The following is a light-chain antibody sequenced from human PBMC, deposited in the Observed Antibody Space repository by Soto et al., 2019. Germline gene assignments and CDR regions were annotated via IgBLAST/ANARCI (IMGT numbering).Light chain of an antibody. CDR1: SRDVGNYNY. Sequence: QSVLTQPASVSGSPGQSITISCTGTSRDVGNYNYVSWYQQDPGKAPKLIIYEVSTRPSGVSSRFSGSKSDNTASLTISGLQAEDEADYYCSPYTSTTTLYVFGTGTKVTVL. CDR2: EVS. V-gene: IGLV2-14*01. J-gene: IGLJ1*01. CDR3: SPYTSTTTLYV.